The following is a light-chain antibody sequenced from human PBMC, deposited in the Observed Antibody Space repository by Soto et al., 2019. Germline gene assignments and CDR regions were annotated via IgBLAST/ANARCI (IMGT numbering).Light chain of an antibody. CDR2: SAS. V-gene: IGKV3-20*01. Sequence: EIVLTQSPGALSLSQGERGTLSCRARQNLGTFYLAWFQRKSGQAPRLLIYSASRSATGIPDRFTGSGSGTDFTLTITRVEPEDFAVYFCQQYAGSPRTFGQGTKVDI. J-gene: IGKJ1*01. CDR1: QNLGTFY. CDR3: QQYAGSPRT.